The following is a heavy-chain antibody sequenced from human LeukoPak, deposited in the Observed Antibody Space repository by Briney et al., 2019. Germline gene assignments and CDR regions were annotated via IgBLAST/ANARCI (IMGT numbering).Heavy chain of an antibody. D-gene: IGHD6-13*01. J-gene: IGHJ4*02. CDR2: IYHSGST. V-gene: IGHV4-38-2*02. CDR3: ARDRGAAAGDLDY. Sequence: SETLSLTCAVSGYSISSGYYWGWIRQPPGKGLEWIGSIYHSGSTNYNPSLKSRVTISVDTSKNQFSLKLSSVTAADTAVYYCARDRGAAAGDLDYWGQGTLVTVSS. CDR1: GYSISSGYY.